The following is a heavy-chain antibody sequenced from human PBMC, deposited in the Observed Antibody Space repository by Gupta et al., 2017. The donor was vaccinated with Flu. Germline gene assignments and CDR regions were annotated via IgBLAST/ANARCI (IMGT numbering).Heavy chain of an antibody. D-gene: IGHD1-20*01. Sequence: QVQLQESGPRLVKPSETLSLTCNVSGGSISTYYWSWIRQPPGKGLEWVGYMHTNGIINYNPSLKGRVTMSGYTSKNPLSRKLTSVTASDTAVYYCARPHNWARGPDWYVDLWGRCTLVIVSS. CDR2: MHTNGII. CDR1: GGSISTYY. V-gene: IGHV4-4*08. CDR3: ARPHNWARGPDWYVDL. J-gene: IGHJ2*01.